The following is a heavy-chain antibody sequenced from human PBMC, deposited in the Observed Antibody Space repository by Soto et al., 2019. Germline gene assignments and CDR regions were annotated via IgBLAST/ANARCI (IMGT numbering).Heavy chain of an antibody. D-gene: IGHD6-19*01. V-gene: IGHV4-59*01. J-gene: IGHJ5*02. CDR2: IYYSEST. CDR3: ARDRGLGSGWYGWFDP. Sequence: SDTLSLTCTVSGGSISSYFWSWIRQPPGKGLEWIGYIYYSESTNYNPSLKSRVTISVDTSKNQFSLKLSSVTAADTAVYYCARDRGLGSGWYGWFDPWGQGTLVTVSS. CDR1: GGSISSYF.